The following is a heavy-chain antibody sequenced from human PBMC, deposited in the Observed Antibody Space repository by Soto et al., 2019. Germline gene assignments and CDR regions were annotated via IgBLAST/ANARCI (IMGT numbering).Heavy chain of an antibody. CDR1: GYTFTSYA. V-gene: IGHV1-3*01. Sequence: GASVKVSCKASGYTFTSYAMHWVRQAPGQRLEWMGWINAGNGNTKYSQKFQGRVTITRDTSASTAYMELSSLRVDDTALYYCASTQFLIVIARGNYWGQGTPVTVSS. J-gene: IGHJ4*02. CDR2: INAGNGNT. CDR3: ASTQFLIVIARGNY. D-gene: IGHD3-9*01.